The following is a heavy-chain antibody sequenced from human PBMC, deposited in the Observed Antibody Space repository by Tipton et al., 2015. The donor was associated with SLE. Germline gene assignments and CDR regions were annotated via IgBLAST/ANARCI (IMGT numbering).Heavy chain of an antibody. CDR1: GGSFSGYY. V-gene: IGHV4-34*01. Sequence: TLSLTCAVYGGSFSGYYWSWIRQPPGKGLEWIGGIYYSGSTYYNPSLKSRVTISVDTSKNQFSLKLSSVTAADTAVYYCARDYGYCSSTSCYPWYFDLWGRGTLVTVSS. D-gene: IGHD2-2*01. CDR3: ARDYGYCSSTSCYPWYFDL. CDR2: IYYSGST. J-gene: IGHJ2*01.